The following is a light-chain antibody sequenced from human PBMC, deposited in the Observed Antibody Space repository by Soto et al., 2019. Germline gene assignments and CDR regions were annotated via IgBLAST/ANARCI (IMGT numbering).Light chain of an antibody. V-gene: IGLV2-14*03. CDR2: DVS. Sequence: SALPQPASLYGSPGQSITISCTGTSSDVGGYEYVSWYQQHPGKAPKRIICDVSDRPSGVSNRFSGSKSGNTASLAISGLQAEDEADYYCSSYTTSSPLGVFGTGTKVTVL. J-gene: IGLJ1*01. CDR1: SSDVGGYEY. CDR3: SSYTTSSPLGV.